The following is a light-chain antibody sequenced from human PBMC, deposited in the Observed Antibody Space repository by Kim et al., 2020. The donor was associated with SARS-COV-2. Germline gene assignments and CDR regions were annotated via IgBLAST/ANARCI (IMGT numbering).Light chain of an antibody. V-gene: IGKV2-28*01. J-gene: IGKJ2*01. CDR2: FGS. Sequence: EPAFFSCRSAQSLQYSDGDNFLDWYVLKPGQSPQLLIFFGSNRASGVPDRFSGSASGTDFILKISRVEPEDVGVYYCMQVLRAPLSFGQGTKLEI. CDR3: MQVLRAPLS. CDR1: QSLQYSDGDNF.